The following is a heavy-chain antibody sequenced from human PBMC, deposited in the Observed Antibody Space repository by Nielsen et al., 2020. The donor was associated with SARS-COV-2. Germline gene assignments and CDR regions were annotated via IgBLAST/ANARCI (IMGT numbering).Heavy chain of an antibody. Sequence: SVKVSCKASGGTFSSYAISWVRQAPGQGLEWMGGIIPIFGTANYAQKFQGRVTITADKSTSTAYMELSSLRSADTAVYYCAGGEYYYDSSGYPRTHYGMDVWGQGTTVTVSS. CDR2: IIPIFGTA. CDR1: GGTFSSYA. J-gene: IGHJ6*02. V-gene: IGHV1-69*06. D-gene: IGHD3-22*01. CDR3: AGGEYYYDSSGYPRTHYGMDV.